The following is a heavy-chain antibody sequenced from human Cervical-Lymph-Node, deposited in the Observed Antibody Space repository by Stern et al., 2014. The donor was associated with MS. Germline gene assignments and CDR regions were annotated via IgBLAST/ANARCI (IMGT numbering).Heavy chain of an antibody. Sequence: EVHLVESGGGVIQPGGSLRLSCTASGFTVSRDYMTWVRQAPGKGLEWVSLIANVGSAFYTDCVKGRFTISRDDSKNTVYLHMTSLRAEDTAMYYCARDTSSPERSDWWGQGTLVTVSS. J-gene: IGHJ4*02. CDR1: GFTVSRDY. D-gene: IGHD1-1*01. CDR2: IANVGSA. V-gene: IGHV3-53*01. CDR3: ARDTSSPERSDW.